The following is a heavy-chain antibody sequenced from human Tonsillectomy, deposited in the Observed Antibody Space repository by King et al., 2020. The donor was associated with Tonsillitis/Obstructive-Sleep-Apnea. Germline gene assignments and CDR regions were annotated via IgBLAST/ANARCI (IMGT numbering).Heavy chain of an antibody. D-gene: IGHD5-24*01. CDR3: ATRDGNY. Sequence: VQLVESGGGLVKPGGSLRLSCAASGFTFSNAWMTWVRQAPGKGLEWLGRVKSKTDSGTAEYLAPVKGRLTISRDDSKNTLYLQMNSMNTEDTAVYYCATRDGNYWGQGTLVTVSS. V-gene: IGHV3-15*01. CDR1: GFTFSNAW. J-gene: IGHJ4*02. CDR2: VKSKTDSGTA.